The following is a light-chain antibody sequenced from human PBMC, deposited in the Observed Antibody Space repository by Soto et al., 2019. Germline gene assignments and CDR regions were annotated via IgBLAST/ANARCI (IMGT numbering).Light chain of an antibody. CDR1: SSDVGGYNF. Sequence: QSVLTQPPSASGSPGQSVTISCTGASSDVGGYNFVSWYQHHPGKAPRLMIYDVTQRPSGVADRFSGSKSGNTASLTVSGLQVDDEAYYYCSSYAGSSIPVAFGGGTKVTVL. CDR2: DVT. V-gene: IGLV2-8*01. CDR3: SSYAGSSIPVA. J-gene: IGLJ2*01.